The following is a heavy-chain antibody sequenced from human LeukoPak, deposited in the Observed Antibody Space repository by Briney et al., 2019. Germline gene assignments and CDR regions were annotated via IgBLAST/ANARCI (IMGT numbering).Heavy chain of an antibody. V-gene: IGHV4-4*02. CDR1: GDSINSLDL. D-gene: IGHD3-22*01. Sequence: SETLSLTCTVSGDSINSLDLWSWVRQPPGKGLEWIGEMYLSGTTHSNPSVKSRVTISIDKSKNQFFLNLSSVTAADTAVYYCAGLVGRYSSGLYYYYFDYWGQGTPVTVSS. J-gene: IGHJ4*02. CDR3: AGLVGRYSSGLYYYYFDY. CDR2: MYLSGTT.